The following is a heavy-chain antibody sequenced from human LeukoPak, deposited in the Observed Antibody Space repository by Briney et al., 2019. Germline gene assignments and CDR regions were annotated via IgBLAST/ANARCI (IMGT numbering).Heavy chain of an antibody. Sequence: GGSLRLSCAASGFTFSNYWLNWVRQAPGKGLEWVANIKEDGSEKYYVDSVKGRFTISRDNAKNSLYLQMNSLRAEDTAVYYCARALPVRDAFDIWGQGTMVTVSS. D-gene: IGHD2-8*01. J-gene: IGHJ3*02. CDR3: ARALPVRDAFDI. CDR2: IKEDGSEK. CDR1: GFTFSNYW. V-gene: IGHV3-7*01.